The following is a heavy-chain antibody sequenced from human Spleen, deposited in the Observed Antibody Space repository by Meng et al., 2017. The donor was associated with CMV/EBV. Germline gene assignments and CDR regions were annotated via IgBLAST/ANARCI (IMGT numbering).Heavy chain of an antibody. CDR3: ARVIAVAGKVLWFDP. CDR1: GGSISSGDYY. Sequence: QGQLQEPGPGLVKPSQTLSLTCTVSGGSISSGDYYWSWIRQSPEKGLEWIGHIFDNDVMYYNPSYKSRVAMSVEKSKNQFSLRLTSVTAADTAVYYCARVIAVAGKVLWFDPWGQGTLVTVSS. CDR2: IFDNDVM. V-gene: IGHV4-30-4*08. J-gene: IGHJ5*02. D-gene: IGHD6-19*01.